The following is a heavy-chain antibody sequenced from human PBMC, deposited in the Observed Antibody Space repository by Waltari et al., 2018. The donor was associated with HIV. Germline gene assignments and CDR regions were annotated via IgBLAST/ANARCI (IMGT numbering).Heavy chain of an antibody. CDR3: ATASRVVVTDRAAFDY. CDR1: GYGRAELS. V-gene: IGHV1-24*01. D-gene: IGHD2-21*02. CDR2: FDPEDGEI. Sequence: QVQLVQSGAEVKKPGASVQGSCKVSGYGRAELSMPWVRQAPGKGPEWMGGFDPEDGEIIYAQHFQGRVTMTEDTSTDTAYMELSSLRSEDTAVYYCATASRVVVTDRAAFDYWGQGTLVTVSS. J-gene: IGHJ4*02.